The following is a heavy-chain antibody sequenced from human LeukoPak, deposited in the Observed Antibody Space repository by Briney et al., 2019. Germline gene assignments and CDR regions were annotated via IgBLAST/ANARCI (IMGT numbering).Heavy chain of an antibody. Sequence: SETLSLTCTVSGGSISSGSYYWSWIRQPAGKGLEWIGRIYTSGSTNYNPSLKSRVTISVDTSKNQFSLKLSSVTAADTAVYYCASWVLSGYFDYWGQGTLVTVPS. CDR3: ASWVLSGYFDY. J-gene: IGHJ4*02. CDR1: GGSISSGSYY. CDR2: IYTSGST. D-gene: IGHD6-19*01. V-gene: IGHV4-61*02.